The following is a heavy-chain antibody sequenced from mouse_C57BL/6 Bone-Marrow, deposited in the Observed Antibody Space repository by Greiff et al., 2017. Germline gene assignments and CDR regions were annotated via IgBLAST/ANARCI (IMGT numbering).Heavy chain of an antibody. D-gene: IGHD2-3*01. J-gene: IGHJ4*01. CDR1: GYTFTSYW. V-gene: IGHV1-74*01. CDR2: IHPSDSDT. Sequence: QVQLKQPGAELVKPGASVKVSCKASGYTFTSYWMHWVKQRPGQGLEWIGRIHPSDSDTNYNQKFKGKATLTVDKSSSTAYMQLSSLTSEDSAVYYCTIGGYSYYYYAMDYWGQGTSVTVSS. CDR3: TIGGYSYYYYAMDY.